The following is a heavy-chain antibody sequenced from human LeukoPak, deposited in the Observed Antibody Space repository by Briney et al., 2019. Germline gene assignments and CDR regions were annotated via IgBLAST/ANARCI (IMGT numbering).Heavy chain of an antibody. CDR2: INSDGSST. Sequence: GGSLRLSCAASGFTFSSYWMHWVRQAPGKGLVWVSRINSDGSSTSYADSVKGRFTISRDNAKNTLYLQMNSLRAEDTAVYYCASLGPSSGYYYGFFDYWGQGTLVTVSS. V-gene: IGHV3-74*01. D-gene: IGHD3-22*01. CDR1: GFTFSSYW. J-gene: IGHJ4*02. CDR3: ASLGPSSGYYYGFFDY.